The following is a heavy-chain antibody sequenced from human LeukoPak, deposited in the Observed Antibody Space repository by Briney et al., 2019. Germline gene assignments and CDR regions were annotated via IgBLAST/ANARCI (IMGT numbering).Heavy chain of an antibody. D-gene: IGHD5-24*01. Sequence: MRGESLKISCQGFGYTFTTSWIGWVRQLPGKGLEWMAIIYAGISDTKYSPSFQGQVSISTDRSISTAYLQWSSLQASDTAIYYCAILNHPDGRVYWGQGTTVTVSS. CDR2: IYAGISDT. V-gene: IGHV5-51*01. CDR3: AILNHPDGRVY. CDR1: GYTFTTSW. J-gene: IGHJ4*02.